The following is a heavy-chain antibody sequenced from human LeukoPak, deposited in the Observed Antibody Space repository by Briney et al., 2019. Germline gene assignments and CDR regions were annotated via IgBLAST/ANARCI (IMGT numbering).Heavy chain of an antibody. J-gene: IGHJ6*03. D-gene: IGHD4-11*01. CDR3: ARVPVTDYYYMDV. CDR1: GFTFSSYS. Sequence: GGSLRLSCAASGFTFSSYSMNWVRQAPGQGLGWVSSISSSSSYTYYADSVKGRFTISRDNAKNSLYLQMNSLRAEDTAVYYCARVPVTDYYYMDVWGKGTTVTVSS. V-gene: IGHV3-21*01. CDR2: ISSSSSYT.